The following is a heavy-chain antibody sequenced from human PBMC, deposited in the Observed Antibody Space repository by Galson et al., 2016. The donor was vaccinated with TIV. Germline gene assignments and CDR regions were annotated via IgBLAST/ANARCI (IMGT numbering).Heavy chain of an antibody. CDR2: IDNDGSQT. CDR3: ARDQATLVARWFAP. V-gene: IGHV3-74*01. J-gene: IGHJ5*02. CDR1: GFTFNTYW. Sequence: SLRLSCAASGFTFNTYWMHWVRQVPGKGVMWVSRIDNDGSQTDYADSVRGRFTVSRDNAKNALYLQMSSLRAEDTAVYYCARDQATLVARWFAPWGQGTLVTVSS.